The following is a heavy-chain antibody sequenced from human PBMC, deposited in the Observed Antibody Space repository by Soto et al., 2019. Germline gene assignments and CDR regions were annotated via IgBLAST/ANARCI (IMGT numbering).Heavy chain of an antibody. D-gene: IGHD1-7*01. CDR1: GYSFTSYW. J-gene: IGHJ4*03. CDR2: IDPSDSYT. Sequence: GESLKISCKGSGYSFTSYWISWVRQMPGKGLEWMGRIDPSDSYTNYSPSFQGHVTISADKSISTAYLQWSSLKASDTAMYYCARHQPGTTYWLDYWGQGTMVTVSS. CDR3: ARHQPGTTYWLDY. V-gene: IGHV5-10-1*01.